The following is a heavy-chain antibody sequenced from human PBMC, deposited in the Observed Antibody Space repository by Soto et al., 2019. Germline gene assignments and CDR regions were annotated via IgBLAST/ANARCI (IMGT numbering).Heavy chain of an antibody. CDR3: ARVRYSSGSSCGFVY. D-gene: IGHD2-15*01. CDR2: IIPIFGTA. V-gene: IGHV1-69*13. J-gene: IGHJ4*02. CDR1: GGTFSSYA. Sequence: SVKVSCKASGGTFSSYAISWVRQAPGQGLEWMGGIIPIFGTANHAQKFQGRVTITADESTSTAYMELSSLRSEDTAVYYCARVRYSSGSSCGFVYWGQRTLVAVSS.